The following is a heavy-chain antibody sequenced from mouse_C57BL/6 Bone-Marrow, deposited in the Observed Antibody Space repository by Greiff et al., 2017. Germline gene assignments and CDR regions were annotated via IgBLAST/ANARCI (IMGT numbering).Heavy chain of an antibody. CDR2: ISYDGSN. V-gene: IGHV3-6*01. J-gene: IGHJ2*01. CDR1: GYSITSGYY. D-gene: IGHD1-1*01. CDR3: ARRNYGSSGGNYLDY. Sequence: EVQRVESGPGLVKPSQSLSLTCSVTGYSITSGYYWNWIRQFPGNKLEWMGYISYDGSNNYNPSLKNRISITRDTSKNQFFLKLNSVTTEDTATYYCARRNYGSSGGNYLDYWGQGTTLTVSS.